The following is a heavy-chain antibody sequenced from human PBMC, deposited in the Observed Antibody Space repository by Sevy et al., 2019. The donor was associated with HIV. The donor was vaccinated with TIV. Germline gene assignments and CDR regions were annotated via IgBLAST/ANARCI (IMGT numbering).Heavy chain of an antibody. J-gene: IGHJ4*02. CDR1: GGSISSGGYY. D-gene: IGHD4-17*01. Sequence: SETLSLTCTVSGGSISSGGYYWSWIRQHPGKGLEWIGYIYYSGSTYYNPSLKSRVTISVDTSKIQFSLKLSSVTAAGTAVYYCARAGDYGRLFDYWGQGTLVTVSS. CDR3: ARAGDYGRLFDY. CDR2: IYYSGST. V-gene: IGHV4-31*03.